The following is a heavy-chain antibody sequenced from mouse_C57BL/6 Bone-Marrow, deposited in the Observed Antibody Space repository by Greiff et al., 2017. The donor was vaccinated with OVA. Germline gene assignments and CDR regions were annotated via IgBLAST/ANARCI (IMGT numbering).Heavy chain of an antibody. V-gene: IGHV5-2*01. D-gene: IGHD2-1*01. CDR3: ARLYYGTAAMDY. Sequence: EVKLMESGGGLVQPGESLKLSCESNEYEFPSHDMSWVRKTPEKRLELVAAINSDGGSTYYPDTMERRFIISRDNTKKTLYLQMSSLRSEDTALYYCARLYYGTAAMDYWGQGTSVTVSS. CDR1: EYEFPSHD. CDR2: INSDGGST. J-gene: IGHJ4*01.